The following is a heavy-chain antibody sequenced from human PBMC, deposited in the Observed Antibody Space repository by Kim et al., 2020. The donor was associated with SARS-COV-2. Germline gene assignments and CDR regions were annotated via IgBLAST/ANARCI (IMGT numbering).Heavy chain of an antibody. J-gene: IGHJ6*02. Sequence: SVKVSCKASGGTFTNYAINWVRQAPGQGLEWMGGIIPIFATTNYAQNFQGRVTITADESTTTAYMELSSLRPEDTAIYYCTKEGWLRFGPTHFYDGMDVWGGGTTVTVSS. CDR2: IIPIFATT. CDR3: TKEGWLRFGPTHFYDGMDV. CDR1: GGTFTNYA. D-gene: IGHD5-12*01. V-gene: IGHV1-69*13.